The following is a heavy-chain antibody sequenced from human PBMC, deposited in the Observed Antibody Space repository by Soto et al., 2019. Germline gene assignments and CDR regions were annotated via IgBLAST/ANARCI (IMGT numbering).Heavy chain of an antibody. CDR3: ARHDTGITDAFDI. J-gene: IGHJ3*02. CDR1: GGSISSSSYY. D-gene: IGHD1-20*01. V-gene: IGHV4-39*01. Sequence: PSETLSLTCTVSGGSISSSSYYWGWIRQPPGKGLEWIGSIYYSGSTYYNPSLKSRVTISVDTSKNQFSLKLSSVTAADTAVYYCARHDTGITDAFDIWGQGTMVTVSS. CDR2: IYYSGST.